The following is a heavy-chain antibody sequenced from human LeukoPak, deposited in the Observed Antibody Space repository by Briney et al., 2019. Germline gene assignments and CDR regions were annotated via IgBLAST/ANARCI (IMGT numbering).Heavy chain of an antibody. V-gene: IGHV4-59*08. CDR1: GGSISPFY. Sequence: SETLSLTCTVSGGSISPFYWSWIRQPPGKGLEWIAYIYYSGSTADNPPLKSRVAISVDTSNNQVSLKLSSVTAADTAVYYCARHGYCSGGSCYWDYWGQGTLVTVSS. D-gene: IGHD2-15*01. J-gene: IGHJ4*02. CDR2: IYYSGST. CDR3: ARHGYCSGGSCYWDY.